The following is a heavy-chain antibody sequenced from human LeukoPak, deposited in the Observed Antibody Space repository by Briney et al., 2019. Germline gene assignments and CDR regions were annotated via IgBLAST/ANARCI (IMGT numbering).Heavy chain of an antibody. D-gene: IGHD1-1*01. CDR2: ISPYKGNT. CDR3: ARDQRSPRVDGMDV. Sequence: ASVNVSCKASGYTFSSHGISWGRQAPGQGREWRGGISPYKGNTKHARNSQVRVTKTTDTSTTTSYMERRSLRSDDTAVYFCARDQRSPRVDGMDVWGQGTTVHVSS. V-gene: IGHV1-18*01. CDR1: GYTFSSHG. J-gene: IGHJ6*02.